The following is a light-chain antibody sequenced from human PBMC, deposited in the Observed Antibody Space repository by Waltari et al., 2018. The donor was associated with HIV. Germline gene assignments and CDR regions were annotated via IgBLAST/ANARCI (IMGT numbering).Light chain of an antibody. CDR3: QHYGRSSWT. Sequence: EIVLTQSPATLSLSPGERATLSCRASQSVSSSLAWYQQKPGQAPRLLIYDASNRATGIPDRFSGSGSGTDFTLTISRLEPEDFAVYYCQHYGRSSWTFGQGTKVEIK. V-gene: IGKV3-20*01. CDR2: DAS. CDR1: QSVSSS. J-gene: IGKJ1*01.